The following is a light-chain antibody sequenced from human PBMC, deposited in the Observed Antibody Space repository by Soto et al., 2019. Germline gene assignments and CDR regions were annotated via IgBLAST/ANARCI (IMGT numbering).Light chain of an antibody. Sequence: TQSPATLSASPGERVTLSCRATQSVTYNLAWYQQKPGQAPRLLIYGASSRATGIPDRFSGSGSGTDFTLTISRLEPEDFAVYYCQQYGSSPWTFGQGTKVDIK. CDR2: GAS. CDR3: QQYGSSPWT. V-gene: IGKV3-20*01. CDR1: QSVTYN. J-gene: IGKJ1*01.